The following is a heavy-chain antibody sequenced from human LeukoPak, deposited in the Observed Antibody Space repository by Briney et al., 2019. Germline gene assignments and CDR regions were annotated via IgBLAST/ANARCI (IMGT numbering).Heavy chain of an antibody. Sequence: PGGSLRLSCAASGFTFDDYGMSWVRQAPGKGLEWVSGINWNGGSTVYADSVKGRFTISRDNAKNSLHLQMNSLRVEDTAVYYCARDNGWGRYYFDSWGQGTLATVSS. CDR1: GFTFDDYG. CDR3: ARDNGWGRYYFDS. V-gene: IGHV3-20*04. D-gene: IGHD6-19*01. CDR2: INWNGGST. J-gene: IGHJ4*02.